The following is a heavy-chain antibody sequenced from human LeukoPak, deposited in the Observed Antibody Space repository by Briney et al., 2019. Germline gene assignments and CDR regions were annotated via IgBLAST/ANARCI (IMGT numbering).Heavy chain of an antibody. J-gene: IGHJ4*02. V-gene: IGHV3-30*18. D-gene: IGHD5-18*01. CDR1: GFTFSSYG. Sequence: GRSLRLSCAASGFTFSSYGMHWVRQAPGKGLEWVAVISYDGSNKYYADSVKGRFTISRDNSKNTLYLQMNSLRAEDTAVYYCAKDGVGYSYGYGVDYWGQGTLVTVSS. CDR3: AKDGVGYSYGYGVDY. CDR2: ISYDGSNK.